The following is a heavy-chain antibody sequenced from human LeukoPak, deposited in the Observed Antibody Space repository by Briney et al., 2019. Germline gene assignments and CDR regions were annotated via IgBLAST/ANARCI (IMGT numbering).Heavy chain of an antibody. J-gene: IGHJ3*02. V-gene: IGHV3-23*01. D-gene: IGHD3-3*01. CDR1: GFTFSSYA. CDR2: ISGSGGST. Sequence: QSGGSLRLSCAASGFTFSSYAMHWVRQAPGKGLEWVSAISGSGGSTYYADSVKGRFTISRDNSKNTLYLQMNNLRAVDTAVYYCAKEGQDYDFWSGHSAFDIWGQGRMVTVSS. CDR3: AKEGQDYDFWSGHSAFDI.